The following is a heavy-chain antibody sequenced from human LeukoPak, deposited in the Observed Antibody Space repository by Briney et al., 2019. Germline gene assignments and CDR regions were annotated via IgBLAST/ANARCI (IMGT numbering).Heavy chain of an antibody. CDR1: GYSITSGFS. V-gene: IGHV4-38-2*02. CDR3: AREGAVRGIDP. CDR2: ISYYGST. Sequence: SETLSLTCTVSGYSITSGFSWGWIRQPPGKGLEWIATISYYGSTSYSSSFQSRLFISMDTSKNQFSLSLTSVTAADTAVYYCAREGAVRGIDPWGQGSLVTVSS. J-gene: IGHJ5*02. D-gene: IGHD3-10*01.